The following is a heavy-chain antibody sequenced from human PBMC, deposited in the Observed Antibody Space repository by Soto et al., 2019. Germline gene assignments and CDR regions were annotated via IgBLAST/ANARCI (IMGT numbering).Heavy chain of an antibody. CDR1: GFTFSSYA. J-gene: IGHJ3*02. CDR2: ISYSGGST. D-gene: IGHD4-4*01. CDR3: AKVPTGEMATVFQAFDI. Sequence: GGSVRLSCAASGFTFSSYAMSWVRQAPGKGLEWVSAISYSGGSTYYADPVKGRFTISRDNSKNTLYLQMNSLRVDDTAVYYCAKVPTGEMATVFQAFDIWGQGTMVTVSS. V-gene: IGHV3-23*01.